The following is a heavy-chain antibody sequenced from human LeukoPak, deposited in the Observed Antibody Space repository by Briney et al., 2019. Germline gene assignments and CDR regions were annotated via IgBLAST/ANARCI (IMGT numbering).Heavy chain of an antibody. Sequence: PSETLSLTCTVSGGSISSSSYYWGWIRQPPGKGLGWIGSLYYSGNTYYNPSLKSRVTISVDTSKNQFSLKLSSVTAADTAVYYCARHSSGWYPYFDYWGQGTLVTVSS. CDR3: ARHSSGWYPYFDY. J-gene: IGHJ4*02. V-gene: IGHV4-39*01. CDR2: LYYSGNT. D-gene: IGHD6-19*01. CDR1: GGSISSSSYY.